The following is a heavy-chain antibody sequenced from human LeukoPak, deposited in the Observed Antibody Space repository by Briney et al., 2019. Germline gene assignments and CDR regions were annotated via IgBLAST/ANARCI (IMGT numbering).Heavy chain of an antibody. D-gene: IGHD6-13*01. J-gene: IGHJ5*02. Sequence: PGGSLRLSCAASGFIVSTKYMSWVRQAPGKGLEWVSVICTDGGTYYADSVRGRFTISRDNSKNTLYLQMNSLRAEDTAVYYCASDQYSSSWYSSWGQGTLVTVSS. CDR1: GFIVSTKY. CDR2: ICTDGGT. V-gene: IGHV3-53*01. CDR3: ASDQYSSSWYSS.